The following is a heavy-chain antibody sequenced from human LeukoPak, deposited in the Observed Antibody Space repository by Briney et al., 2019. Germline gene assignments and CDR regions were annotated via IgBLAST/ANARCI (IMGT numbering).Heavy chain of an antibody. D-gene: IGHD3-10*01. CDR2: ISGSGGST. V-gene: IGHV3-23*01. CDR1: GFTFSNAW. Sequence: GGSLRLSCAASGFTFSNAWMSWVRQAPGKGMEWVSAISGSGGSTYYADSVKGRFTISRDNSKNTLYLQMNSLRAEDTAVYYCVRNQGITMVRGVIVYWGQGTLVTVSS. J-gene: IGHJ4*02. CDR3: VRNQGITMVRGVIVY.